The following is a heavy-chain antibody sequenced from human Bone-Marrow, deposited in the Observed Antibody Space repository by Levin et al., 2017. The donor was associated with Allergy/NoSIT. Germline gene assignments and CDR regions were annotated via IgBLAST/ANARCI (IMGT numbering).Heavy chain of an antibody. CDR3: AREVGRGGSCFDAFDV. CDR2: ISWNSVAT. Sequence: GGSLRLSCEGSGFMFEDYAMHWVRQGQGKGLEWVSRISWNSVATGYADSVRGRFIISRDNAKKSLYLQMNSLRPEDTALYYCAREVGRGGSCFDAFDVWGQGTMVTVSS. CDR1: GFMFEDYA. J-gene: IGHJ3*01. V-gene: IGHV3-9*01. D-gene: IGHD2-15*01.